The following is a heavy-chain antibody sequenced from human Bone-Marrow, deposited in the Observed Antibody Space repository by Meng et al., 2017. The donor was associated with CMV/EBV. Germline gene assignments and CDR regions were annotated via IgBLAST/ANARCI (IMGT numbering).Heavy chain of an antibody. CDR2: ISAYNGHT. J-gene: IGHJ4*02. V-gene: IGHV1-18*01. D-gene: IGHD3-22*01. CDR3: ARDRVSQHKYYYDSSGYFDY. Sequence: TSYGISCVRQAPGQGLEWMGWISAYNGHTNYAQKLQGRVTMTTDTSTSTAYMELRSLRSDDTAVYYCARDRVSQHKYYYDSSGYFDYWGQGTLVTVSS. CDR1: TSYG.